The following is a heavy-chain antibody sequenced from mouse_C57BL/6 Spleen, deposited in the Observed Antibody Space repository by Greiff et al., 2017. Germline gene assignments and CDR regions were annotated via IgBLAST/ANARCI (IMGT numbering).Heavy chain of an antibody. CDR1: GFNIKDDY. CDR2: IDPENGDT. D-gene: IGHD2-3*01. J-gene: IGHJ2*01. V-gene: IGHV14-4*01. CDR3: TTFRWLKGDC. Sequence: VQLQQSGAELVRPGASVKLSCTASGFNIKDDYKHWVKQRPEQGLEWIGWIDPENGDTEYASKFQGKATITADTSSNTAYLQLSSLTSEDTAVYDCTTFRWLKGDCWGQGTTLTVSS.